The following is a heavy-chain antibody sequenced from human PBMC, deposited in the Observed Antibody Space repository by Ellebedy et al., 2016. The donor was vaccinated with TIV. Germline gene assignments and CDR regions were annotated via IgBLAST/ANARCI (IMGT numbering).Heavy chain of an antibody. V-gene: IGHV3-30*03. Sequence: GESLKISXVGFGFTFSDSVMHWVRQDPGKGLDWVAGISVDGRAVHYPDSVKGRFTISRDNAQNTVYLQMNSLRLEDTAVYHCVRGWYSSGHCDVFAMWGQGAIVTVSS. CDR1: GFTFSDSV. J-gene: IGHJ3*02. CDR2: ISVDGRAV. D-gene: IGHD6-19*01. CDR3: VRGWYSSGHCDVFAM.